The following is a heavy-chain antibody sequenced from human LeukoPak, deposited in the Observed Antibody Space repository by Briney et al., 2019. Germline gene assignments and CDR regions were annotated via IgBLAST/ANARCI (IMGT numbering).Heavy chain of an antibody. CDR3: ARESAIVRVPFDN. Sequence: GGSLRLSCRVSGFTFNKYWMHWVRQAPGKGLVGVSRINTDGSATNYADFVKGRITISRDNARNTLYLQMNGLRVEDTARYYCARESAIVRVPFDNWGQGTLVTVSS. CDR1: GFTFNKYW. J-gene: IGHJ4*02. D-gene: IGHD2/OR15-2a*01. V-gene: IGHV3-74*01. CDR2: INTDGSAT.